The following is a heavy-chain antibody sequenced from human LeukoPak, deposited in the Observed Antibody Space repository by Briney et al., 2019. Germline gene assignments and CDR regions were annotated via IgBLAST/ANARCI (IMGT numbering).Heavy chain of an antibody. V-gene: IGHV3-7*01. CDR3: ARVGGSWEPIL. J-gene: IGHJ4*02. CDR2: IRQDGSEK. CDR1: GFTFGNYW. D-gene: IGHD1-26*01. Sequence: PGGSLRLSCAASGFTFGNYWMSWVRQAPGKGLEWVANIRQDGSEKFYVDSVKGRFTISRDNDKTSLYLQMNSLRGEDTAVYFCARVGGSWEPILWGQGTLVTVS.